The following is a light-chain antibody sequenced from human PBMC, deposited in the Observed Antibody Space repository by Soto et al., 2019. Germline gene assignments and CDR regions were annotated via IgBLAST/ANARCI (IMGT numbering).Light chain of an antibody. CDR1: QRINSRY. CDR3: QQFGSSPGFT. V-gene: IGKV3-20*01. Sequence: EIVLTQSPGTLSLSPGERATFSCRASQRINSRYLAWYQQKPGQAPSVLIYSESSGATSIPDRISGSGSGTDFTLTISKLEPEDFAVYYCQQFGSSPGFTFVPGTIVDIK. CDR2: SES. J-gene: IGKJ3*01.